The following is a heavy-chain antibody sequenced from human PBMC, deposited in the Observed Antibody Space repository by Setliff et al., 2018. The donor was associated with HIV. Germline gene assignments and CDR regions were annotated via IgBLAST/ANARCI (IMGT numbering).Heavy chain of an antibody. CDR3: VRGHDILEPSGPFDY. J-gene: IGHJ4*02. CDR2: INHSGSA. CDR1: GGSFSGYS. D-gene: IGHD6-19*01. V-gene: IGHV4-34*01. Sequence: SETLSLTCVVYGGSFSGYSWTWIRQPPGKGLGWIGEINHSGSANRNPSLMGRVTMSVDTAKNQFSLELSSVTAADTAVYYCVRGHDILEPSGPFDYWGQGTLVTVSS.